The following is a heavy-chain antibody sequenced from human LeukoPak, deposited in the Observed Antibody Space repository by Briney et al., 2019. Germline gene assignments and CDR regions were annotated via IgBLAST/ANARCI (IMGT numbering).Heavy chain of an antibody. V-gene: IGHV3-7*01. CDR1: AFTFSSYW. D-gene: IGHD5/OR15-5a*01. CDR2: INQDGSGK. J-gene: IGHJ4*02. CDR3: ARDGAYGVHVGSYFDY. Sequence: PGGSLRLPCAASAFTFSSYWMTWVRQAPGKGLEWVANINQDGSGKYYVDSVRGRFTISRDNAKNSLYLQMNSLRAEDTAVYYCARDGAYGVHVGSYFDYWGQGALVTVSS.